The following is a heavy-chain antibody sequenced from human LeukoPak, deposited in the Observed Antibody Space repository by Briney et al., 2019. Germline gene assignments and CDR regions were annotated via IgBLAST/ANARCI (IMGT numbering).Heavy chain of an antibody. Sequence: GGSLRLSCAASGFTFSSYAMSWVRQAPGKGLEWVSAISGSGGSTYYADSVKGRFTISRDNSKNRLYLPMNSLRAEDTAVYSCEKETNSGWTHGIDYWGQGTLSPSPQ. CDR3: EKETNSGWTHGIDY. CDR2: ISGSGGST. J-gene: IGHJ4*02. V-gene: IGHV3-23*01. D-gene: IGHD6-25*01. CDR1: GFTFSSYA.